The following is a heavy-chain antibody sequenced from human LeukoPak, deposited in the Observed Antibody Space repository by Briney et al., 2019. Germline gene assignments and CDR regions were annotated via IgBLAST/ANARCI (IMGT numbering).Heavy chain of an antibody. CDR3: ARLPGCYDYVWGSYRAGAFDY. V-gene: IGHV4-39*07. CDR2: IYYSGST. D-gene: IGHD3-16*02. Sequence: SETLSLTCTVSGGSISSSSYYWGWIRPPPGKGLEWIGRIYYSGSTCYNPSLKCRVTISVDTSKNQFSLKLSFVTAADTAVYYCARLPGCYDYVWGSYRAGAFDYWGQGTLVTVSS. CDR1: GGSISSSSYY. J-gene: IGHJ4*02.